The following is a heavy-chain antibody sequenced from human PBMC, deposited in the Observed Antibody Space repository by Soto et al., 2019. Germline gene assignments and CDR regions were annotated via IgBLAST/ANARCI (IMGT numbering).Heavy chain of an antibody. V-gene: IGHV3-23*01. CDR1: GFTLSNYA. J-gene: IGHJ4*02. Sequence: VQLLESGGDLVQPGGSLRLSCAASGFTLSNYAMSWVRQAPGKGLEWVLGISGSGGSTFYADSVKGRFTISRDNSKNTLFLQMNSLRAEDTALYYCARHQDSSTWYIYPVDYWGQGTLVTVSS. CDR2: ISGSGGST. D-gene: IGHD6-13*01. CDR3: ARHQDSSTWYIYPVDY.